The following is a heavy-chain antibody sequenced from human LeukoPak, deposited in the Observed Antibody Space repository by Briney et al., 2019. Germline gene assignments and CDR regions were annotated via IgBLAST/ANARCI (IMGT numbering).Heavy chain of an antibody. J-gene: IGHJ6*02. V-gene: IGHV3-30*18. CDR1: GFTFSSYG. Sequence: GGSLRLPCAASGFTFSSYGMHWVRQAPGKGLEWVAVISYDGSNKYYADSVKGRFTISRDNSKNTLYLQMNSLRAEDTAVYYCAKDQGREQQPPYYYYGMDVWGQGTTVTVSS. CDR3: AKDQGREQQPPYYYYGMDV. CDR2: ISYDGSNK. D-gene: IGHD6-13*01.